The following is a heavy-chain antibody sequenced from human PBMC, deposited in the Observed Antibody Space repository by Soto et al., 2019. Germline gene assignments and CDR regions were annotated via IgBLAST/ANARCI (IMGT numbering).Heavy chain of an antibody. CDR2: IYYSGST. Sequence: SETLSLTCTVSGGSISSYYWSWIRQPPGKGLEWIGYIYYSGSTNYNPSLKSRVTISVDTSKNQFSLKLSSVTAADTAVYYCARARSWFDPWGQGTLVTVSS. J-gene: IGHJ5*02. CDR1: GGSISSYY. CDR3: ARARSWFDP. V-gene: IGHV4-59*01.